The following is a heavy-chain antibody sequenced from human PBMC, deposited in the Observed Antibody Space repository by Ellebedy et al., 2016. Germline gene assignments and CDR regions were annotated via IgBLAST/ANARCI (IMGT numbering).Heavy chain of an antibody. D-gene: IGHD1-26*01. CDR1: GYRFTING. J-gene: IGHJ4*02. V-gene: IGHV1-18*01. CDR2: ISANSGNT. Sequence: ASVKVSCXASGYRFTINGISWVRQAPGQGLEWMGWISANSGNTIYAQKLQGRVTMTTDTSASTAYMELRSLTSDDTAVYYFARDRHYSFDNWGQGTLVTVSS. CDR3: ARDRHYSFDN.